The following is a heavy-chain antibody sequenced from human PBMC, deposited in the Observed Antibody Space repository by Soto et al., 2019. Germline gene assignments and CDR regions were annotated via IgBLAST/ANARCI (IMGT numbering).Heavy chain of an antibody. Sequence: EVQLLESVGGLVQPGGSLRLSCAASGFTFSSYAMSWVRQAPGKGLEWVSAISGSGGSTYYADSVKGRFTISRDNSKNTLYLQMNSLRAEYTAVYYCAKAGLDIVATNDAFDIWGQGTMVTVSS. J-gene: IGHJ3*02. V-gene: IGHV3-23*01. CDR1: GFTFSSYA. CDR2: ISGSGGST. CDR3: AKAGLDIVATNDAFDI. D-gene: IGHD5-12*01.